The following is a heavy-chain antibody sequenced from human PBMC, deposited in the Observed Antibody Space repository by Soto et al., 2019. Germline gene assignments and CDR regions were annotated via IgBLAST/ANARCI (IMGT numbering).Heavy chain of an antibody. CDR1: GFTFSDYY. J-gene: IGHJ3*02. Sequence: GGSLRLSCAASGFTFSDYYMSWIRQAPGKGLEWVSYISSSSSYTNYADSVKGRFTISRDNAKNSLYLQMNSLRAEDTAVYYCATSTDGERWSAFDIWGQGTMVTVSS. CDR3: ATSTDGERWSAFDI. V-gene: IGHV3-11*06. CDR2: ISSSSSYT. D-gene: IGHD7-27*01.